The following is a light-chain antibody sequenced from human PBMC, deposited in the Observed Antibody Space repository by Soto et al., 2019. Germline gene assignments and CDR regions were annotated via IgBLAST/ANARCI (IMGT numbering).Light chain of an antibody. CDR1: SSDVGGYNY. CDR3: SSYTSSSTLLYV. V-gene: IGLV2-14*03. Sequence: QSVLTQPASVSGSPGQSITISCTGTSSDVGGYNYVSWYQQHPGKAPKVVIYDVSDRPSGVSNRFSGSKSGNTASLTISGLQAEDEADYYCSSYTSSSTLLYVFGTGTMVTVL. CDR2: DVS. J-gene: IGLJ1*01.